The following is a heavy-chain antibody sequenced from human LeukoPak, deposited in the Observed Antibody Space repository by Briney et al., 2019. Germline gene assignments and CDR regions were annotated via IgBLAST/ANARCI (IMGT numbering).Heavy chain of an antibody. Sequence: ASVKVSCKASGYTFNGYYVHWVRQAPGQGLEWMGRINPNSGGTNFAQKLQGRGTMTRDTSINTAYMELSRMRSGDTAVYYCESPHYDWGTFLDYFDYWGQGTLVTVSS. J-gene: IGHJ4*02. CDR1: GYTFNGYY. V-gene: IGHV1-2*06. CDR2: INPNSGGT. CDR3: ESPHYDWGTFLDYFDY. D-gene: IGHD3-16*01.